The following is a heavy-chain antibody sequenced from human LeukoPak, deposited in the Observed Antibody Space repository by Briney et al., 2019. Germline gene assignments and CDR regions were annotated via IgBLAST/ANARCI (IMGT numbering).Heavy chain of an antibody. CDR2: IDHSGST. CDR3: AVLRGLLYYYYYGMDV. CDR1: GGSFSGYY. V-gene: IGHV4-34*01. Sequence: SETLSLTCAVYGGSFSGYYWSWIRQPPGKGLEWIGEIDHSGSTNYNPSLKSRVTISVDTSKNQFSLRLSSVTAADTAVYYCAVLRGLLYYYYYGMDVWGQGTTVTVSS. D-gene: IGHD5-12*01. J-gene: IGHJ6*02.